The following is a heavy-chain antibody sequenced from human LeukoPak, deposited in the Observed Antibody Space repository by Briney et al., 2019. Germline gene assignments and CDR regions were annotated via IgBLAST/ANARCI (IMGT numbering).Heavy chain of an antibody. V-gene: IGHV1-2*02. CDR3: ARDTDILTGYFVY. Sequence: GASVKVSCKASGYTLTNYYMHWVRQAPGQGLEWMGWITPNSGGTNYAQKFQGRVTMTRDTSISTAYMELSRLRSDDTAVYYCARDTDILTGYFVYWGQGTLVTVSS. CDR2: ITPNSGGT. CDR1: GYTLTNYY. J-gene: IGHJ4*02. D-gene: IGHD3-9*01.